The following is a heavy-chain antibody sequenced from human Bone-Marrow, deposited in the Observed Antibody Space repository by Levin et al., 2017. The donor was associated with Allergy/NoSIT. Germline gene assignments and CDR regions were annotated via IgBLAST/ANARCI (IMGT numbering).Heavy chain of an antibody. J-gene: IGHJ3*02. CDR2: IYPGDSDS. CDR3: ARRSGLTDVFDI. Sequence: GESLKISCSASGYTFGIYWVGWVRQMPGKGLEWMGMIYPGDSDSRYNPSFQGQVTMSADMSRTTAFLQWDSLKTSDTAMYYCARRSGLTDVFDIWGQGTMVTVSS. V-gene: IGHV5-51*01. CDR1: GYTFGIYW.